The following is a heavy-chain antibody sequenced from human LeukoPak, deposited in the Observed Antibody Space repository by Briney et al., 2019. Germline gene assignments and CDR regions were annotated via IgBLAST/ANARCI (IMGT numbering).Heavy chain of an antibody. CDR3: AKRIQSAMAMGY. Sequence: PGGSLRLSCTASGFTFSNYEMNWVRQTPGRGLEWVSYISISSSIIYYADSVKGRFTISRDNSKNTMYLQMNSLRAEDTAAYYCAKRIQSAMAMGYWGQGTLVTVSS. CDR1: GFTFSNYE. V-gene: IGHV3-48*01. D-gene: IGHD5-18*01. J-gene: IGHJ4*02. CDR2: ISISSSII.